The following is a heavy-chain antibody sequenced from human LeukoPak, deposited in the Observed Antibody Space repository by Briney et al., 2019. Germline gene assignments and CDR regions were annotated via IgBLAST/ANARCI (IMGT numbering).Heavy chain of an antibody. Sequence: GGSLRLSCAGSRFSVSNYYMSWVRQAPGKGLEWVSLIRDSGETFYADSVKGRFTISRDNSKNTMYPQMNRLRVEDTAVYFCARDRAVTQDWVEFDPWGQGTLVTVSS. CDR3: ARDRAVTQDWVEFDP. J-gene: IGHJ5*02. CDR2: IRDSGET. V-gene: IGHV3-66*03. D-gene: IGHD4-17*01. CDR1: RFSVSNYY.